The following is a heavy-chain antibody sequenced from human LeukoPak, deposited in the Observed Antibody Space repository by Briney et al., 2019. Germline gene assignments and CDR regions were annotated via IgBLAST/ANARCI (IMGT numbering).Heavy chain of an antibody. CDR1: GYTFTSYD. V-gene: IGHV1-18*01. Sequence: ASVKVSCKASGYTFTSYDINWVRQATGQGLEWMGWISAYNGNTNYAQKLQGRVTMTTDTSTSTAYMELRSLRSDDTAVYYCARDGFVYVWGSYRPDYWGQGTLVTVSS. CDR3: ARDGFVYVWGSYRPDY. J-gene: IGHJ4*02. D-gene: IGHD3-16*02. CDR2: ISAYNGNT.